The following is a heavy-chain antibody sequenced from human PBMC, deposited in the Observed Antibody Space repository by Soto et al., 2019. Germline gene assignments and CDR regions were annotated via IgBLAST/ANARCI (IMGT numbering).Heavy chain of an antibody. J-gene: IGHJ4*02. Sequence: PSETLSLTCTVSGGSISGNSYYWGWIRQPPGKGLEWIGSIHYSGSTYYNPSLKSRVTMSVDTSKNQFSLKLSSVTAADTAVYYCARRGSSYDYMEDYWGQGTLVTVSS. CDR1: GGSISGNSYY. CDR3: ARRGSSYDYMEDY. V-gene: IGHV4-39*01. D-gene: IGHD5-18*01. CDR2: IHYSGST.